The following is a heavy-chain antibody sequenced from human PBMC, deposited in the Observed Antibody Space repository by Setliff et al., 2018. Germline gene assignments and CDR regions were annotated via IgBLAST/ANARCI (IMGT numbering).Heavy chain of an antibody. V-gene: IGHV1-18*04. CDR3: TRGPKDFVVLAAAACFDF. CDR2: ITAYDGNT. J-gene: IGHJ4*02. CDR1: GYSFTGHY. Sequence: ASVKVSCKTSGYSFTGHYIHWVRQAPGQGLEWMGWITAYDGNTHYAQKFQGRVTMTADASTSTANMELRGLRSDDTAVYYCTRGPKDFVVLAAAACFDFWGQGTLVTVSS. D-gene: IGHD2-15*01.